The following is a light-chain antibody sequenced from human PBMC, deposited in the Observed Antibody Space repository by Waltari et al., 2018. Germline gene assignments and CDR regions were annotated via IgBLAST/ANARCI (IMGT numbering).Light chain of an antibody. V-gene: IGLV2-14*03. CDR2: DVT. Sequence: HSALAQPASVSGSPGQSITISGTGTSSDVGAYNYVSWYQQHPGKAPRLMIYDVTKRPSVVSNRFSGSKSGNTASLTISGLQAEDEADYYCSSFTRASSWVFGGGTKLTV. CDR3: SSFTRASSWV. J-gene: IGLJ3*02. CDR1: SSDVGAYNY.